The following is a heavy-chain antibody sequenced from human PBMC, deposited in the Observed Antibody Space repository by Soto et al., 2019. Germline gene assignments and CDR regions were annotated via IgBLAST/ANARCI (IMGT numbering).Heavy chain of an antibody. CDR1: GFTFISSA. D-gene: IGHD2-21*02. J-gene: IGHJ6*02. CDR3: AAGPVTIEGSFYYGMDV. Sequence: ASVKVSCKASGFTFISSAMQWVRQARGQRLEWIGWIVLGSGNTNYAQKFQDRVTITRDMSTSTAYMELSSLRSEDTAVYYCAAGPVTIEGSFYYGMDVWGQGNTVTVSS. CDR2: IVLGSGNT. V-gene: IGHV1-58*02.